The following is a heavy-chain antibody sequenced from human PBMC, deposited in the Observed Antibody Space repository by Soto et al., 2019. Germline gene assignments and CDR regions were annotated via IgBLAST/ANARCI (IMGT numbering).Heavy chain of an antibody. V-gene: IGHV4-30-2*01. CDR1: GGSISSGGYS. CDR2: IYHSGST. CDR3: AKETLGYCSSGSCRIDY. D-gene: IGHD2-15*01. J-gene: IGHJ4*02. Sequence: SETLSLTCAVSGGSISSGGYSWSWIRQPPGKGLEWIGYIYHSGSTYYNPSLKSRVTISVDRSKNQFSLKLSSVTAADTAVYYCAKETLGYCSSGSCRIDYWGQGTLVTVSS.